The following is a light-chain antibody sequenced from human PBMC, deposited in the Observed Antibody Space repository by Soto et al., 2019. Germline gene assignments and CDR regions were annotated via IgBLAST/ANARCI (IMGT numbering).Light chain of an antibody. CDR1: QSVRSY. V-gene: IGKV3-11*01. Sequence: EIVLTQSPATLSLSPGERATLSCRASQSVRSYLAWYQQKPGQAPRLLIYDASIRATDIPARFSGSGSGTDFTLTITSLEPEDFAVYYCQHRSNWPPTFGGGTKVEIK. J-gene: IGKJ4*01. CDR2: DAS. CDR3: QHRSNWPPT.